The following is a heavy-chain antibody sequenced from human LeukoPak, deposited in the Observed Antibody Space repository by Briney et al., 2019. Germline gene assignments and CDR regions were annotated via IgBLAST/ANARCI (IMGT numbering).Heavy chain of an antibody. J-gene: IGHJ4*02. CDR3: ARDMGRYSGYDYDY. CDR1: GYTFTDYY. D-gene: IGHD5-12*01. V-gene: IGHV1-2*02. Sequence: ASVKVSCKPSGYTFTDYYLHRVRQAPGQGLEWVGWIHPNSGATHYAQKFQGRLTMTRDTSISTVYMELTRLRSDDTAVYYCARDMGRYSGYDYDYWGQGTLVTVSS. CDR2: IHPNSGAT.